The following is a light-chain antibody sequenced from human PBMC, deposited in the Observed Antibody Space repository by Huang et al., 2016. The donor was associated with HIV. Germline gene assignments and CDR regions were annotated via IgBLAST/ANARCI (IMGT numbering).Light chain of an antibody. J-gene: IGKJ4*01. CDR3: HQRYSWPLT. CDR1: QSVSTY. V-gene: IGKV3-11*01. Sequence: EIALTQSPATLSLSPGERATLSCRASQSVSTYVAWFQQKPGQAPRLLIYGASTRATGIPARFSGRGSGTYFTLTISSLEPEDFAVYYCHQRYSWPLTFGGGTKVEIK. CDR2: GAS.